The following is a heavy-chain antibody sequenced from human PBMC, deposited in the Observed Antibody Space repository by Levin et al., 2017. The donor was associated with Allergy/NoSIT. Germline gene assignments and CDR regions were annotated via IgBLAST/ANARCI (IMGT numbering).Heavy chain of an antibody. CDR3: ARSLTMVQGRRNWFDP. CDR2: INHSGST. D-gene: IGHD3-10*01. V-gene: IGHV4-34*01. J-gene: IGHJ5*02. Sequence: SETLSLTCAVYGGSFSGYYWSWIRQPPGKGLEWIGEINHSGSTNYNPSLKSRVTISVDTSKNQFSLKLSSVTAADTAVYYCARSLTMVQGRRNWFDPWGQGTLVTVSS. CDR1: GGSFSGYY.